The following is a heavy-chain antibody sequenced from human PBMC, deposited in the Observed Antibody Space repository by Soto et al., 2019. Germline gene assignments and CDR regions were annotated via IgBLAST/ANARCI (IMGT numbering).Heavy chain of an antibody. D-gene: IGHD3-22*01. Sequence: SVPYTVAYGYIVGGGYYWISIRKHPGKGLEWIGYIYYSGSTYYTPSLKSRVTISADTSKNQFSLRLNSVTAEDTAVYYCARQHYYDSSGYYTWNWGQGTLVTVSS. CDR3: ARQHYYDSSGYYTWN. J-gene: IGHJ4*02. V-gene: IGHV4-31*03. CDR1: YGYIVGGGYY. CDR2: IYYSGST.